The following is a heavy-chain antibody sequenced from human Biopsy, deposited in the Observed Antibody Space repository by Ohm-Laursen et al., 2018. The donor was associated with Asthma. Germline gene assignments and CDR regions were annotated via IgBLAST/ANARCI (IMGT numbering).Heavy chain of an antibody. CDR3: ARATSTWSQSGPHFFDH. CDR2: IHNSGNT. J-gene: IGHJ5*02. D-gene: IGHD6-13*01. Sequence: GTLSLTCTVSGGSISSDYWSWLRQSPGKGLEWIGYIHNSGNTNYNPSLKSRVTVAVDTSADQVSLKLSSVSAADTAIYYCARATSTWSQSGPHFFDHWGPGTLVTVSS. V-gene: IGHV4-59*01. CDR1: GGSISSDY.